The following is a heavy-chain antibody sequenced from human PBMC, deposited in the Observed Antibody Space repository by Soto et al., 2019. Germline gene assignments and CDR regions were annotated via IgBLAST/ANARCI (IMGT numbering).Heavy chain of an antibody. CDR1: GGSISSSSYY. CDR2: IYYSGST. V-gene: IGHV4-39*01. Sequence: SETLSLTFTVSGGSISSSSYYWGWIRQPPGKGLEWIGSIYYSGSTYYNPSLKSRVTISVDTSKNQFSLKLSSVTAADTAVYYCARRLYYDSSGFEGGGMDVWGQGTTVTVSS. CDR3: ARRLYYDSSGFEGGGMDV. J-gene: IGHJ6*02. D-gene: IGHD3-22*01.